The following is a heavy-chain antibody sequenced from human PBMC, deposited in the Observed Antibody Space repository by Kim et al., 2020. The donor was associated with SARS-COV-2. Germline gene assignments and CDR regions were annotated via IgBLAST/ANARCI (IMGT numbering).Heavy chain of an antibody. CDR1: GFTFSTYW. J-gene: IGHJ4*01. CDR2: ITSDGSIT. Sequence: GGSLRLSCAASGFTFSTYWMHWVRQAPGKGLVWVSRITSDGSITIYADSVKGRFTISRDNAKNTLYLQMNSLRAEDTAVYYCASGEFDFWGHGTLVTVSS. CDR3: ASGEFDF. V-gene: IGHV3-74*01.